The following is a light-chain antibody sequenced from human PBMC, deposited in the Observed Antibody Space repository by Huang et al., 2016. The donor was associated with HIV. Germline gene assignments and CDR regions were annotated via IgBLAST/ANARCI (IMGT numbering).Light chain of an antibody. CDR2: GSS. V-gene: IGKV3-15*01. J-gene: IGKJ4*01. Sequence: EIVMTQSPATLSVSPGQRVTLSCRANRSVITNLAWYQKRHGQAPRLLIDGSSTRAPGIPARFSGSGSGTGFSLTISSLQSEDFALYYCHQYNNWLLSFGGGTRL. CDR3: HQYNNWLLS. CDR1: RSVITN.